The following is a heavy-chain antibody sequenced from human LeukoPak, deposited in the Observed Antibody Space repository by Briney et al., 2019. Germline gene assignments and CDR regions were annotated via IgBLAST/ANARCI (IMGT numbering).Heavy chain of an antibody. V-gene: IGHV3-23*01. Sequence: PGGSLRLSCAASGFTFSSYAMSWVRQAPGKGLEWVSAISGSGGSTYYADSVKGRFTISRDNSKNTLYLQMNSLRAEDTAVYYCAKDQARPGIAAAPGITDYWGQGTLVTVSS. CDR2: ISGSGGST. J-gene: IGHJ4*02. CDR3: AKDQARPGIAAAPGITDY. D-gene: IGHD6-13*01. CDR1: GFTFSSYA.